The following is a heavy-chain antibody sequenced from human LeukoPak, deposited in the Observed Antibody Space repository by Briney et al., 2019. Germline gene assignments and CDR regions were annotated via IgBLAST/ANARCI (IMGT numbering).Heavy chain of an antibody. D-gene: IGHD3-10*02. J-gene: IGHJ4*02. Sequence: GTLRLSCAASGFTFNTYGMTWVRQAPGKGLEWVSAITSSGGSTYYGDSVKGRSTISRDNSRNTLYLQMNSLRVDDTAVYYCARDLCWGCFDDWGQGNLVTVSS. CDR2: ITSSGGST. CDR3: ARDLCWGCFDD. V-gene: IGHV3-23*01. CDR1: GFTFNTYG.